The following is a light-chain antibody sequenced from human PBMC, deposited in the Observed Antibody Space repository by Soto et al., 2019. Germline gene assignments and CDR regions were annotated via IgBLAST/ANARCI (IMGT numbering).Light chain of an antibody. Sequence: EIVLTQSPATLSVSPGERATLSFRAGQNIHTNLAWYQQKPGQAPRLLIYGASDRATGTPDRFSGSGSGTDFTLTISRLEPEDSAVYYCQQFDDSVTFGQGTRLEIK. J-gene: IGKJ5*01. CDR1: QNIHTN. CDR3: QQFDDSVT. CDR2: GAS. V-gene: IGKV3-20*01.